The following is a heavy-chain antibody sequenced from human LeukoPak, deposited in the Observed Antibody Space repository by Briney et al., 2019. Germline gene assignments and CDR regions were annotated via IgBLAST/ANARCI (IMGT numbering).Heavy chain of an antibody. CDR3: ARGGYCSSTSCFYFDY. V-gene: IGHV3-7*01. CDR2: IKQDGSEK. CDR1: GFTFSSYG. J-gene: IGHJ4*02. Sequence: GGSLRLSCAASGFTFSSYGMSWVRQAPGKGLEWVANIKQDGSEKYYVDSVKGRFTISRDNAKNSLYLQMNSLRAEDTAVYYCARGGYCSSTSCFYFDYWGQGTLVTVSS. D-gene: IGHD2-2*01.